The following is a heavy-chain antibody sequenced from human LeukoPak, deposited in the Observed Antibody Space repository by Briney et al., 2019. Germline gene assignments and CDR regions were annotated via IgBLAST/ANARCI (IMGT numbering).Heavy chain of an antibody. V-gene: IGHV3-23*01. CDR1: GFSFSSYA. CDR2: MSSSDDGR. CDR3: AKDQWLMNWFDP. Sequence: PGGSLRLSCATSGFSFSSYAMSWVRQAPGKGLEWVSAMSSSDDGRYYAASVRGRFTISRDTSRSTLYLQMNSLRAEDTAVYYCAKDQWLMNWFDPWGQGTLVTVSS. J-gene: IGHJ5*02. D-gene: IGHD2-8*01.